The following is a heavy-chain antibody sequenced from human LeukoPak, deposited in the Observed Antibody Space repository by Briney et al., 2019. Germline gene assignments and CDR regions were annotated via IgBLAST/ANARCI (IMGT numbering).Heavy chain of an antibody. D-gene: IGHD3-22*01. CDR2: INSDGSST. CDR1: GFTFSSFW. J-gene: IGHJ4*02. V-gene: IGHV3-74*01. Sequence: GGSLRLSCAASGFTFSSFWMHWVRQDPGKGLAWVSRINSDGSSTIYADSVRGRFTISRDNAKNTLYLQMNNVRAEDTAVYYCARGPSRRDYYDSSGYFGYFDYWGQGTLVTVSS. CDR3: ARGPSRRDYYDSSGYFGYFDY.